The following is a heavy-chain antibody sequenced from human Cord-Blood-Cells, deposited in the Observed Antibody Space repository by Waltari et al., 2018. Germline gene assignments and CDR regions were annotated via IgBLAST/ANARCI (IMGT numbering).Heavy chain of an antibody. Sequence: QVQLQEPVPGLVKPSETLSLTCTVSGGSISSHYWSWNRQPPGQGREWIGYIYYSGSTNYNPSLKSRVTISVDTSKNQFSLKLSSVTAADTAVYYCARGGLAKTYYYDSSGYTDDAFDIWGQGTMVTVSS. CDR3: ARGGLAKTYYYDSSGYTDDAFDI. J-gene: IGHJ3*02. CDR2: IYYSGST. V-gene: IGHV4-59*11. CDR1: GGSISSHY. D-gene: IGHD3-22*01.